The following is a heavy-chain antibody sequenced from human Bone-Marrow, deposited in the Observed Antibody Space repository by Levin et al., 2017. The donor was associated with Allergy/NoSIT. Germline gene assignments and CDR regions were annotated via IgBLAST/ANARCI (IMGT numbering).Heavy chain of an antibody. D-gene: IGHD2-8*02. J-gene: IGHJ4*02. V-gene: IGHV3-7*01. CDR2: INQDGGTK. CDR1: GFLLSSYW. CDR3: ARDWSGALDY. Sequence: SCAASGFLLSSYWMAWVRQTPGKGLEWVANINQDGGTKNYVDSVKGRFTISRDNAKNSLYLQMNSLRAEDTAVYYCARDWSGALDYWGQGTLVTVSS.